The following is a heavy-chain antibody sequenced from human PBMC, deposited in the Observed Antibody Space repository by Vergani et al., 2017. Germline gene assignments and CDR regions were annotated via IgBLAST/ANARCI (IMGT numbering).Heavy chain of an antibody. CDR3: TKGSFYYHDSAGHGYDPYTGFDL. J-gene: IGHJ3*01. V-gene: IGHV3-9*01. D-gene: IGHD5-12*01. CDR2: ISWNSGAV. Sequence: EVDLVESGGGLAQPGGSLRLSCEASGLTFWKFGMHWVRQGPGKGLEWVSGISWNSGAVDYADSVRGRFTISRDNAKNSLFLEMNSLRFEDTAVYFCTKGSFYYHDSAGHGYDPYTGFDLWGQGTLVTVSS. CDR1: GLTFWKFG.